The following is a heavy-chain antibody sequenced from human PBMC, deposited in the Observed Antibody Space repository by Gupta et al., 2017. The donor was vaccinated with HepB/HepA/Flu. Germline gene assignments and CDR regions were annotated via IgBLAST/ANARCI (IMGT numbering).Heavy chain of an antibody. Sequence: QLQLQESGPGLVKPSETLSLTCAVSGGSISSNDYYWGWIRQPPGKGLEWIGSIYNSGGTHYNPSLKSRVTISIDTSEKQFSLKLSSVTAADTAVYYGASYRAATMWDNWGQGTLVTVSS. V-gene: IGHV4-39*01. CDR2: IYNSGGT. J-gene: IGHJ4*02. CDR1: GGSISSNDYY. D-gene: IGHD5-12*01. CDR3: ASYRAATMWDN.